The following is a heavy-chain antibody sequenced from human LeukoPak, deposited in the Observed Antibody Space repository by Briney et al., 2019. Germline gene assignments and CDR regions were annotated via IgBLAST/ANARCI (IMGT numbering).Heavy chain of an antibody. D-gene: IGHD3-9*01. J-gene: IGHJ6*02. Sequence: SETLSLTCTVSGGHIKSFYWSWIRQPAGKGLEWVGGVFSRGTTNYNPSLKSRVTVSLDTSKNQFSLKLSSVTAADTAVYYCARGRYDNLTGHLARLDVWGQGTTVIVSS. CDR3: ARGRYDNLTGHLARLDV. CDR2: VFSRGTT. V-gene: IGHV4-4*07. CDR1: GGHIKSFY.